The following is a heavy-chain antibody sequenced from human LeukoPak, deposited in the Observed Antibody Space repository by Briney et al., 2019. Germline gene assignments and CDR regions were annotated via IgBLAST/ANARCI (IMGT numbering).Heavy chain of an antibody. CDR3: ARESYYYDSSGYPSRGAFDI. D-gene: IGHD3-22*01. V-gene: IGHV3-43*02. Sequence: SGGSLRLSCAASGFTFDDYAMHWVRQAPGKGLEWVSLISGDGGSTYYADSVKGRFTISRDNSKNSLYLQMNSLRTEDTALYYCARESYYYDSSGYPSRGAFDIWGQGTMVTVSS. CDR1: GFTFDDYA. CDR2: ISGDGGST. J-gene: IGHJ3*02.